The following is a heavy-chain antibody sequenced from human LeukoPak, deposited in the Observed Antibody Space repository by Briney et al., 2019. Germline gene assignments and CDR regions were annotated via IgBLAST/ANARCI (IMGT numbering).Heavy chain of an antibody. J-gene: IGHJ4*02. V-gene: IGHV3-23*01. D-gene: IGHD6-6*01. CDR2: ISGSGGST. CDR1: GFTFSSYA. CDR3: ASLEYTSAYFAY. Sequence: GGSLRLSCAASGFTFSSYAMSWVRQAPGKGLEWVSAISGSGGSTYYADSVKGRFTISRDNAESSLSLQMNSLRAEDTAVYYCASLEYTSAYFAYWGQGALVTVSS.